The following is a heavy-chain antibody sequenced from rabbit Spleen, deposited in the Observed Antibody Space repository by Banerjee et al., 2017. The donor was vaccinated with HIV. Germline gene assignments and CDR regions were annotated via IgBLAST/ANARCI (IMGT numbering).Heavy chain of an antibody. Sequence: QSLEESGGGLVKPGASLTLTCKASGFSFNSGYDMCWVRQAPGKGLEWIACIYAGSSSNTYSATWAKGRFTISKTSSTTVTLQMTSLTAADTATYFCARDTGTSFSTYGMDLWGQGTLVT. D-gene: IGHD8-1*01. CDR3: ARDTGTSFSTYGMDL. V-gene: IGHV1S40*01. CDR1: GFSFNSGYD. CDR2: IYAGSSSNT. J-gene: IGHJ6*01.